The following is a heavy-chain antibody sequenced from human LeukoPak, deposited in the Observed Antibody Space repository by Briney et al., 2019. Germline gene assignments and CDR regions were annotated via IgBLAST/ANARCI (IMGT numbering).Heavy chain of an antibody. V-gene: IGHV1-18*01. J-gene: IGHJ6*03. D-gene: IGHD2-2*01. CDR1: GYTFTSYG. Sequence: ASVKVSCKASGYTFTSYGISWVRQAPGQGLEWMGWISAYNGNTNYAQKLQGRVAMTTDTSTSTAYMELRSLRSDDTAVYYCARGPVCSSTSCYYYYYYVDVWGKGTTVTVSS. CDR3: ARGPVCSSTSCYYYYYYVDV. CDR2: ISAYNGNT.